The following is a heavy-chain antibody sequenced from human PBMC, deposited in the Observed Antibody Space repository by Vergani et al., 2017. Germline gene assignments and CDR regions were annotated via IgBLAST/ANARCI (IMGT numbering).Heavy chain of an antibody. CDR3: TRDRLDDSYAYFDY. Sequence: EVELVESGGGLGQPGGSLRLSCAASGISFWKYGMHWVRQAPGKGLEWVSGISWNSGAVDYADSVRGRFTISRDNAKNSLYLQMNSLRPEDTAVYYCTRDRLDDSYAYFDYWGQGTLVTVSP. J-gene: IGHJ4*02. CDR1: GISFWKYG. V-gene: IGHV3-9*01. D-gene: IGHD3-16*01. CDR2: ISWNSGAV.